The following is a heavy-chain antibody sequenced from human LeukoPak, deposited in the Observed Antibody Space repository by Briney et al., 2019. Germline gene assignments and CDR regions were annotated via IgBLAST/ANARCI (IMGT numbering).Heavy chain of an antibody. CDR3: ARDSAGGSSYDYFDY. Sequence: PGGSLRLSCAASGFTVSSNYMSWVRQAPGKRLEWVSVIYSGGSTYYADSVKGRFTISRDNSKNTLYLQMNSLRAEDTAVYYCARDSAGGSSYDYFDYWGQGTLVTVSS. V-gene: IGHV3-66*01. CDR1: GFTVSSNY. J-gene: IGHJ4*02. D-gene: IGHD1-26*01. CDR2: IYSGGST.